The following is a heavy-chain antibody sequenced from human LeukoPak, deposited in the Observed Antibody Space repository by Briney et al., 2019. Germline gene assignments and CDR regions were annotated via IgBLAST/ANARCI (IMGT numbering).Heavy chain of an antibody. Sequence: GGSLRLSCAASGFTFSDAWMTWVRQAPGKGLEWVGRIRSKADGGTTDYAAPVKGRFTISRDDSKTTLHLQMSSLKTEDTAVYYCWKGRDYWGRGTLVTVSS. D-gene: IGHD1-1*01. CDR1: GFTFSDAW. J-gene: IGHJ4*02. CDR2: IRSKADGGTT. V-gene: IGHV3-15*01. CDR3: WKGRDY.